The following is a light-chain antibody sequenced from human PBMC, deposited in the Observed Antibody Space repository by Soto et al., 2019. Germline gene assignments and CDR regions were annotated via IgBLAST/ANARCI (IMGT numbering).Light chain of an antibody. CDR2: DAS. V-gene: IGKV3-20*01. CDR3: QQYDSSPPT. CDR1: QSISSSY. Sequence: EIVLTQSPGTLSLSPGERATLSCRTSQSISSSYLAWYQQKPGLAPRLLIYDASSRATGIPDRFSGSGSGTDFTLTISRLEPEDFAVYYCQQYDSSPPTFGQGTKVDNK. J-gene: IGKJ1*01.